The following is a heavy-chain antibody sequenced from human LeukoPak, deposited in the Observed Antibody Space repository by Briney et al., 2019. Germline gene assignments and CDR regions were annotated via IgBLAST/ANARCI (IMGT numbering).Heavy chain of an antibody. Sequence: GASVKVSCKASGYTFTGYYMHWVRQAPGQGLEWMGWINPNSGGTNYAQKFQGRVTMTRDTSISTAYMELSRLRSDDTAVYYCARVRGYYDSSGYYLDYWGQGTLVTVSS. V-gene: IGHV1-2*02. J-gene: IGHJ4*02. CDR3: ARVRGYYDSSGYYLDY. CDR1: GYTFTGYY. CDR2: INPNSGGT. D-gene: IGHD3-22*01.